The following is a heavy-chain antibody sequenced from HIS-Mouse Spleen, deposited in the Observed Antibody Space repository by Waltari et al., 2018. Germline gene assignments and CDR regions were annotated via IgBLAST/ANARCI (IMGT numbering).Heavy chain of an antibody. Sequence: QVQLVQSGAEVKKPGASVKVSCKASGYTFTGYYMHWVRQAPGQGLEWMGWINPNRGGTNYAQKFQGRVTMPRDTSISTAYMELSRLRSADTAVYYCARGTGTDAFDIWGQGTMVTVSS. V-gene: IGHV1-2*02. CDR3: ARGTGTDAFDI. CDR1: GYTFTGYY. CDR2: INPNRGGT. D-gene: IGHD1-1*01. J-gene: IGHJ3*02.